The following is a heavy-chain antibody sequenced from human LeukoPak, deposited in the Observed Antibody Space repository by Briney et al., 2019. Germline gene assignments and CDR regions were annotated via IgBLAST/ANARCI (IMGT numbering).Heavy chain of an antibody. CDR3: ARSISGLGD. D-gene: IGHD3-10*01. CDR1: GDSVSSNSAA. J-gene: IGHJ4*02. V-gene: IGHV6-1*01. Sequence: SQTLSLTCAISGDSVSSNSAAWNWLRQSPSRGLEWLGRTYYRSKWYNDYAVSVKGQITISADTSKNQFSLQLNSVTPEDTAVYYCARSISGLGDWGQGTLVTVSS. CDR2: TYYRSKWYN.